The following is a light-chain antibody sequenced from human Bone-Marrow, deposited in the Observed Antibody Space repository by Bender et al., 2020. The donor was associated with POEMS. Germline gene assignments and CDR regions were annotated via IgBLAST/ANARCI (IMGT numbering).Light chain of an antibody. CDR2: GDS. V-gene: IGLV1-40*01. CDR1: NSNIGTGHG. CDR3: QTYDSSLSAYV. J-gene: IGLJ1*01. Sequence: QSGLTQPPSVSGAPGQRVTISCTGSNSNIGTGHGVAWYQQLPGAAPKLLIHGDSNRPSGVPARFSAFRSGTSASLAITGLQIEDEAVYYCQTYDSSLSAYVFGTGAKVTVL.